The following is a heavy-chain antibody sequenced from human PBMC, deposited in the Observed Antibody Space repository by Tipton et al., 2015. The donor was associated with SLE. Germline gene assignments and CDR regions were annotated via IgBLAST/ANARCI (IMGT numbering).Heavy chain of an antibody. CDR1: GGSISSSSYY. J-gene: IGHJ4*02. V-gene: IGHV4-39*01. CDR3: ARRPYYYGSGSETGYFDY. D-gene: IGHD3-10*01. CDR2: IYYSGST. Sequence: TLSLTCTVSGGSISSSSYYWGWIRQPPGKGLEWIGSIYYSGSTYYNPSLKSRVTISVDTSKNQFSLKLSSVTAADTAVYYCARRPYYYGSGSETGYFDYWGQGTLVTVSS.